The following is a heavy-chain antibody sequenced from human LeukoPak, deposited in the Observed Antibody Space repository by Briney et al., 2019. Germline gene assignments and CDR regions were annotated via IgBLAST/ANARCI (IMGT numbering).Heavy chain of an antibody. CDR1: GYTFTGYY. Sequence: ASVKVSCKASGYTFTGYYMHWVRQAPGQGLEWMGWVNPNSGGTNYAQKFQGRVTMTRDTSISTAYMELSRLRSDDTAVYYCARDPRRCSSTSCYPYYMDVWGKGTTVTVSS. CDR2: VNPNSGGT. CDR3: ARDPRRCSSTSCYPYYMDV. D-gene: IGHD2-2*01. V-gene: IGHV1-2*02. J-gene: IGHJ6*03.